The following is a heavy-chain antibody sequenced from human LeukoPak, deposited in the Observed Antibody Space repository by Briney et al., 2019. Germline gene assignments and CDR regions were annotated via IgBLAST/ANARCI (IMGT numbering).Heavy chain of an antibody. J-gene: IGHJ4*02. D-gene: IGHD6-19*01. CDR1: GGTFSSYA. Sequence: EASVNVSCTASGGTFSSYAISWVRQAPGQGLEWMGGIIPIFGTANYAQKFQGRVTITADESTSTAYMELSSLRSEDTAVYYCARDLSGSFSGYSSGWSYFDYWGQGTLVTVSS. CDR2: IIPIFGTA. CDR3: ARDLSGSFSGYSSGWSYFDY. V-gene: IGHV1-69*13.